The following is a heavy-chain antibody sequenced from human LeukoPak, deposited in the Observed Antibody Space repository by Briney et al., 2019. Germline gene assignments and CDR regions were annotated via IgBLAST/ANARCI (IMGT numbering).Heavy chain of an antibody. CDR2: ISSSSSTI. V-gene: IGHV3-48*01. D-gene: IGHD1-26*01. CDR3: AKDIVGGDLDY. CDR1: GFTFSSYS. Sequence: PGGSLRLSCAASGFTFSSYSMNWVRQAPGKGLEWVSYISSSSSTIYYADSVKGRFTISRDNSKNTLYLQMNSLRAEDTAVYYCAKDIVGGDLDYWGQGTLVTVSS. J-gene: IGHJ4*02.